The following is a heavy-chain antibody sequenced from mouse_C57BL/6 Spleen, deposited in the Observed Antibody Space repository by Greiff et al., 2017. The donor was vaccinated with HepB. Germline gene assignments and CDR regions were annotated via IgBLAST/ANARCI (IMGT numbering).Heavy chain of an antibody. CDR1: GYTFTDYE. V-gene: IGHV1-15*01. CDR3: TRAYYSNYPYAMDY. J-gene: IGHJ4*01. Sequence: VHLVESGAELVRPGASVTLSCKASGYTFTDYEMHWVKQTPVHGLEWIGAIDPETGGTAYNQKFKGKAILTADKSSSTAYMELRSLTSEDSAVYYCTRAYYSNYPYAMDYWGQGTSVTVSS. D-gene: IGHD2-5*01. CDR2: IDPETGGT.